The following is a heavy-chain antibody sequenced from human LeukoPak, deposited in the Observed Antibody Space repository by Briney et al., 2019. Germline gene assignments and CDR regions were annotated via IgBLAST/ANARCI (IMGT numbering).Heavy chain of an antibody. D-gene: IGHD1-20*01. J-gene: IGHJ4*02. CDR1: GGSFSDYY. V-gene: IGHV4-34*01. CDR2: IYHSGST. Sequence: SETLSLTCAVYGGSFSDYYWSWIRQPPGKGLEWIGEIYHSGSTNYNPSLKSRVTISVDKSKNQFSLKMNSVTAADTAVYYCARGANNWNDWGQGILVTVSS. CDR3: ARGANNWND.